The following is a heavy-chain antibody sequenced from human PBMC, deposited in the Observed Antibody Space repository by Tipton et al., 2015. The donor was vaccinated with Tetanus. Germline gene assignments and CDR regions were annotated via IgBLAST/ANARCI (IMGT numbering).Heavy chain of an antibody. CDR1: GGSFSGHY. Sequence: TLSLTCAVYGGSFSGHYWSWMRQPPGKGLEWIGEVHHSGSTKYNPSLKSRVTILADTSKDQFSLRLSSVTAADTALYYCARQWQLVYFDSWGQGTRVTVSS. J-gene: IGHJ4*02. V-gene: IGHV4-34*01. CDR3: ARQWQLVYFDS. CDR2: VHHSGST. D-gene: IGHD6-6*01.